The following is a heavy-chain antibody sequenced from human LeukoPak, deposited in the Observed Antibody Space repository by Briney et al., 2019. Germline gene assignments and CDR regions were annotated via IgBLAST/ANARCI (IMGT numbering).Heavy chain of an antibody. D-gene: IGHD6-13*01. J-gene: IGHJ4*02. CDR3: ARVGPQQLPRLTSFDY. CDR2: IIPIFGTA. V-gene: IGHV1-69*05. Sequence: RASVTVSCKASGGTSSNYAISWVRQAPGQGLEWMGGIIPIFGTANYAQKFQGRVTMTTDTSTSTAYMDLRSLRSDDTAVYYCARVGPQQLPRLTSFDYWGQGTLVTVSS. CDR1: GGTSSNYA.